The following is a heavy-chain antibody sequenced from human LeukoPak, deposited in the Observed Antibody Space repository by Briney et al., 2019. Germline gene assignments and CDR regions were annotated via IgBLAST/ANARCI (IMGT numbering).Heavy chain of an antibody. V-gene: IGHV3-23*01. Sequence: GGSLRLSSAASGFTFSSYAMSWVRQAPGKGLEGVSAISGSGGSTYYADSVKGRFTSSRDNSKNTLYLQMNSLRAEDTAVYYCAKKGVAGMFHFDYWGQGTLVTVSS. J-gene: IGHJ4*02. D-gene: IGHD6-19*01. CDR3: AKKGVAGMFHFDY. CDR1: GFTFSSYA. CDR2: ISGSGGST.